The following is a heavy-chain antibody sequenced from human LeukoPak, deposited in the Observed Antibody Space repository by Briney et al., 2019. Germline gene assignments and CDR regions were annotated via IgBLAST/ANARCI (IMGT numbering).Heavy chain of an antibody. CDR2: ISSSGSTI. CDR1: GFTFSSYE. Sequence: GGSLRLSCAASGFTFSSYEMNWVRQAPGKGLEWVSYISSSGSTIYYADSVKGRFTLSRDNSKNTLYLQMNSLRAEDTAVYYCAELGITMIGGVWGKGTTVTISS. CDR3: AELGITMIGGV. J-gene: IGHJ6*04. V-gene: IGHV3-48*03. D-gene: IGHD3-10*02.